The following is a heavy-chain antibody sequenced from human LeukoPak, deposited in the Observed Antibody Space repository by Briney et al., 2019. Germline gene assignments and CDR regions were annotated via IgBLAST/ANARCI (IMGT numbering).Heavy chain of an antibody. V-gene: IGHV3-30*04. CDR3: ARDIVVVPAAMALYYYYYGMDV. Sequence: GGSLRLSCAASGFTFSSYAMHWVRQAPGKGLEWVAVISYDGSNKYYADSVKGRFTISRDNSKNTLYLQMNSLRAEDTAVYYCARDIVVVPAAMALYYYYYGMDVWGKGTTVTVSS. CDR1: GFTFSSYA. CDR2: ISYDGSNK. J-gene: IGHJ6*04. D-gene: IGHD2-2*01.